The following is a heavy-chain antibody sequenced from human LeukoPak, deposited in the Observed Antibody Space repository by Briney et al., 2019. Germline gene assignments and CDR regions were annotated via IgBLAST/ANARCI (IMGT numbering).Heavy chain of an antibody. Sequence: PGGSLRLSCAASGLTFSKYAMSWVRQAPGKGLEWVSSISRSGDRTYYADSVKGRFTISRDNSKNTLYLQMNSLRAEDTAIYYCAKYNYYGSGSYYNDFDSWGQGTLVTVSS. V-gene: IGHV3-23*01. CDR3: AKYNYYGSGSYYNDFDS. J-gene: IGHJ4*02. D-gene: IGHD3-10*01. CDR1: GLTFSKYA. CDR2: ISRSGDRT.